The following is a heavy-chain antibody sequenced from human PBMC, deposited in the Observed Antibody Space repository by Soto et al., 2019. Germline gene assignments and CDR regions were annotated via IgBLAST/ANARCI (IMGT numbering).Heavy chain of an antibody. D-gene: IGHD6-6*01. CDR3: ARGRSSQLGDYNWFDP. CDR1: GDSVSSNSAA. J-gene: IGHJ5*02. V-gene: IGHV6-1*01. Sequence: PSQTLSLTCAIPGDSVSSNSAAWNWIRPSPSRGLEWLGRTYYRSKWYNDYAVSVKSRITINPDTSKNQFSLQLNSVTPEDTAVYYCARGRSSQLGDYNWFDPWGQGTLVTVSS. CDR2: TYYRSKWYN.